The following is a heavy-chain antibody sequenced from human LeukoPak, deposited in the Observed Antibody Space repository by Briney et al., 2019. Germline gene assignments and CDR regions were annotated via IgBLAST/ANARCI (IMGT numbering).Heavy chain of an antibody. CDR3: ARDPTAQIDY. CDR1: GFTFSSYA. CDR2: ISYDGSNK. V-gene: IGHV3-30*04. J-gene: IGHJ4*02. Sequence: PGGSLRLSCAASGFTFSSYAMHWVRQAPGKGLEWEAVISYDGSNKYYADSVKGRFTISRDNSKNTLYLQMNSLRAEDTAVYYCARDPTAQIDYWGQGTLVTVSS.